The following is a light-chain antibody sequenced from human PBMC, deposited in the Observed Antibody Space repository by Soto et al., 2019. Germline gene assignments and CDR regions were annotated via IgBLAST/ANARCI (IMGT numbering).Light chain of an antibody. CDR1: QSVSSN. J-gene: IGKJ1*01. CDR2: GAS. CDR3: QHYNNWPPWT. V-gene: IGKV3-15*01. Sequence: EVVMTQSPAILSVSPGERATLSCRASQSVSSNLAWYQQKPGHAPRLLIYGASTRATGIPARFSASGSGTDFTLTISSLQSEDFAVYYCQHYNNWPPWTFGRGTKVEIK.